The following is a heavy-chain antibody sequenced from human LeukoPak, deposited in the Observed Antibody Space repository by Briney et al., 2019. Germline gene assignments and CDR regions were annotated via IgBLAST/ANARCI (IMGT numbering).Heavy chain of an antibody. J-gene: IGHJ4*02. CDR1: GGSFSGYY. CDR2: IYYTGST. Sequence: PSETLSLTCAVYGGSFSGYYWSWIRQPPGKGLEWIGYIYYTGSTNYNPSLKSRVTISVDTSKNQFSLKLSSVTAADTAVYYCARVGHYGSGSDYFDYWGQGTLVTVSS. V-gene: IGHV4-59*01. D-gene: IGHD3-10*01. CDR3: ARVGHYGSGSDYFDY.